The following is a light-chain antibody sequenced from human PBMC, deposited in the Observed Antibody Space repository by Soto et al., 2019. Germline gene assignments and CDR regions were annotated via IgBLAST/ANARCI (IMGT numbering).Light chain of an antibody. J-gene: IGKJ5*01. Sequence: DIKMTQSPSSLSASVGDRVTITCQASQDINNYLNWYQQKPGQAPKLLIYDASGLEVGVPSRFSGSGSGTHFTLTISGLQHEDIATYYCQQFGDLTFIFGQGTRLEIK. V-gene: IGKV1-33*01. CDR2: DAS. CDR1: QDINNY. CDR3: QQFGDLTFI.